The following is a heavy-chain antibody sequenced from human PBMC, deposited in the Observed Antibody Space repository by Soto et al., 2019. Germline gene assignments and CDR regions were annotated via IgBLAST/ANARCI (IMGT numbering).Heavy chain of an antibody. J-gene: IGHJ4*02. CDR1: GFTFSDYP. Sequence: QVQLVESGGGLVKPGGSLRLSCAASGFTFSDYPMNWIRQAPGKGLEWVSYISTAGGSMYYADSVKGRFTISRDNAKNSLSLQMNGLRAEDTAVYYCARGRLEFDFWGQGTLVTVSS. V-gene: IGHV3-11*01. D-gene: IGHD5-12*01. CDR3: ARGRLEFDF. CDR2: ISTAGGSM.